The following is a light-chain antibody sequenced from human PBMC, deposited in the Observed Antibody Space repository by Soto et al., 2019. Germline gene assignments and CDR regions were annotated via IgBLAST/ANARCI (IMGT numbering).Light chain of an antibody. CDR2: GAS. Sequence: EIVLTQSPGSLSLSPGERVTLSRRASQTVRSSYLAWYQQKPGQAPRLLIYGASSRAIGIPDRFSGSGSGTDFTLTISRLEPEDFAVFYCQQYGGSPQTFGQGTKVDIK. CDR1: QTVRSSY. J-gene: IGKJ1*01. CDR3: QQYGGSPQT. V-gene: IGKV3-20*01.